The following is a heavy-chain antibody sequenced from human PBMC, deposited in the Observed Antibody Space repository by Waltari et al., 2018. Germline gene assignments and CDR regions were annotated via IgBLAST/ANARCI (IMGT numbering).Heavy chain of an antibody. CDR1: GYTFTSYA. CDR3: ARGVEGSYYWRSNWFDP. J-gene: IGHJ5*02. D-gene: IGHD1-26*01. V-gene: IGHV7-4-1*02. CDR2: VKTNTGNP. Sequence: QVQLVQSGSELKKPGASVKVSCKASGYTFTSYAMTWVRQAPGQGLEWMGWVKTNTGNPTYAQGFTGRFGFSLDTSVSTAYLQISSLKAEDTVVYYCARGVEGSYYWRSNWFDPWGQGTLVTVSS.